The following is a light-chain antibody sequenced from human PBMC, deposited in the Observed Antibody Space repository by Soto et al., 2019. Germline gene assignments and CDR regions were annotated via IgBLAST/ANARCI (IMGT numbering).Light chain of an antibody. CDR2: AAS. Sequence: DTQLTQSPSFLSASVGDRVTIACRASQDVSRSVGGYQQKPGTAPKLLISAASTLNSGVPSRFSGRGSGTDFTHTISSRQPEDFATYYCQQLWTYPLTFGGGTKVEI. CDR1: QDVSRS. CDR3: QQLWTYPLT. J-gene: IGKJ4*01. V-gene: IGKV1-9*01.